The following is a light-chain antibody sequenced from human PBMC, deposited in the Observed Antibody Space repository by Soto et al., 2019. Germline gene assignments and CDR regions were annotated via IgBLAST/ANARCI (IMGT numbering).Light chain of an antibody. CDR1: QSVRSN. J-gene: IGKJ1*01. CDR3: LQYNNWVPT. V-gene: IGKV3-15*01. Sequence: EIVMTQSPATLSVSPGERATLSCRASQSVRSNLAWYQQKPGQAPRLLIYGASTRATGIPARVSGSGSGTEFTFTISSLHSEDFAVYYCLQYNNWVPTFGQGTKVEIK. CDR2: GAS.